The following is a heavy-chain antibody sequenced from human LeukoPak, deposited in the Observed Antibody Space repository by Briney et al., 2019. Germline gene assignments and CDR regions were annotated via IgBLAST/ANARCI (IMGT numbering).Heavy chain of an antibody. CDR2: INPNSGGT. D-gene: IGHD3-22*01. V-gene: IGHV1-2*06. Sequence: GASVKVSCXASGYTFTGYYMHWVRQAPGQGLEWMGRINPNSGGTNYAQKFQGRVTMTRDTSISTAYMELSRLRSDDTAVYYCAREADDSSGYYAFDYWGQGTLVTVSS. CDR3: AREADDSSGYYAFDY. J-gene: IGHJ4*02. CDR1: GYTFTGYY.